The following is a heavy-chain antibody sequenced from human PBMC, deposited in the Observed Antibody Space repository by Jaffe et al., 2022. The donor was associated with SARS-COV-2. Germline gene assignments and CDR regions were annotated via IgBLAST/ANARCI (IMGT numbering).Heavy chain of an antibody. J-gene: IGHJ4*02. V-gene: IGHV4-59*01. CDR2: VSNSGST. Sequence: QVELQESGPGLVKPSETLSLTCTVSGGSISSYYWSWIRQPPGKGLEWIGYVSNSGSTNYNPSLKSRVTLSVDTSNNQLSLKLTSVTAADTAVYYCARGFTDWGQGTLVTVSS. D-gene: IGHD3-10*01. CDR1: GGSISSYY. CDR3: ARGFTD.